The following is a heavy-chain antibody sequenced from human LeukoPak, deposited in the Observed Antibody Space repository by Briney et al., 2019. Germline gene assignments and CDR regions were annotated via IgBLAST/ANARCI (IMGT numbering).Heavy chain of an antibody. D-gene: IGHD6-19*01. CDR3: AKDRQWLVAFDY. Sequence: GGSLRLSCAASGFTFSSYGMHWVRQAPGKGLEWVAFIRYDGSNKYYADSVKGRFTISRDNSKNTLYLQMNSLRAEDTAVYYCAKDRQWLVAFDYWGQGTLVTVSS. V-gene: IGHV3-30*02. CDR1: GFTFSSYG. J-gene: IGHJ4*02. CDR2: IRYDGSNK.